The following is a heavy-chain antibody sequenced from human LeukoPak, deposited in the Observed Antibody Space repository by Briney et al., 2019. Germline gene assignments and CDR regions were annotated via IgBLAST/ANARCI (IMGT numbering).Heavy chain of an antibody. J-gene: IGHJ5*02. V-gene: IGHV1-2*02. CDR3: ARAVYYYDSSGYLNWFDP. CDR1: GYTFTGYY. D-gene: IGHD3-22*01. Sequence: ASVKVSCKASGYTFTGYYMHWVRQAPGQGLEWMGWINPNSGGTNYAQKFQGRVTMTRDTSISTAYMELSRLRSDDTAVYYRARAVYYYDSSGYLNWFDPWGQGTLVTVSS. CDR2: INPNSGGT.